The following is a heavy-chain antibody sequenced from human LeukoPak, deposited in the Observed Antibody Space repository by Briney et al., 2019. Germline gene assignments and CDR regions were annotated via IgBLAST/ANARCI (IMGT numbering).Heavy chain of an antibody. J-gene: IGHJ4*02. CDR2: IWYDGSNK. D-gene: IGHD1-26*01. V-gene: IGHV3-30*02. CDR1: GFTFSSYG. Sequence: GGSLRLSCAASGFTFSSYGMHWVRQAPGKGLGWVAVIWYDGSNKYYADSVKGRFTISRDNSKNTLYLQMNSLRAEDTAVYYCAKSGGSYFQYYLDYWGRGTLVTVAS. CDR3: AKSGGSYFQYYLDY.